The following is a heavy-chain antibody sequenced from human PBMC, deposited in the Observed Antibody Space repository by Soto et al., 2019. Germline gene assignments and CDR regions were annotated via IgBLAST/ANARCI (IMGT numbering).Heavy chain of an antibody. Sequence: SETLSLTCTVSGGSISSYYWSWIRQPPGKGLEWIGYIYYSGSTNYNPSLKSRVTISVDTSKNQFSLKLSSVTAADTAVYYCARGADSSSLGPDNWFDPWGQGTLVTVSS. J-gene: IGHJ5*02. CDR2: IYYSGST. V-gene: IGHV4-59*08. CDR1: GGSISSYY. CDR3: ARGADSSSLGPDNWFDP. D-gene: IGHD6-6*01.